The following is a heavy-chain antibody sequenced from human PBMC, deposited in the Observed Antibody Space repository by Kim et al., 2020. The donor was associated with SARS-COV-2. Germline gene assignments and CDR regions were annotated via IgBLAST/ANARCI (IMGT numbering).Heavy chain of an antibody. CDR2: ISGSGGST. V-gene: IGHV3-23*01. CDR1: GFTFSSYA. Sequence: GGSLRLSCAASGFTFSSYAMSWVRQAPGKGLEWVSAISGSGGSTYYADSVKGRFTISRDNSKNTLYPQMNSLRAEDTAVYYCAKDKGRKYSSSFFRSFYYFDYWGQGTLVTVSS. J-gene: IGHJ4*02. D-gene: IGHD6-6*01. CDR3: AKDKGRKYSSSFFRSFYYFDY.